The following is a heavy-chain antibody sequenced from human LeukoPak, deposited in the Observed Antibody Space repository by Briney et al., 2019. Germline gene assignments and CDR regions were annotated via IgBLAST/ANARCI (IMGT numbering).Heavy chain of an antibody. D-gene: IGHD3-10*01. CDR2: IIPILGIA. Sequence: ASVKVSCKASGGTFSSYAISWVRQAPGQGLEWMGRIIPILGIANYAQKFQGRVTITADKSTSTAYMELSSLRSEDTAVYYCARGSAQLLWFGELPEGAAFDIWGQGTMVTVSS. CDR1: GGTFSSYA. CDR3: ARGSAQLLWFGELPEGAAFDI. V-gene: IGHV1-69*04. J-gene: IGHJ3*02.